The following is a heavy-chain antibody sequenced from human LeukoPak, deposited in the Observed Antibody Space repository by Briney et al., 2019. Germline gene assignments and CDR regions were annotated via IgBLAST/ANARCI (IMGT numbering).Heavy chain of an antibody. CDR2: IIPIFGTA. CDR3: ARVPTGTELYYYYMDV. V-gene: IGHV1-69*05. J-gene: IGHJ6*03. D-gene: IGHD1-1*01. Sequence: SVKVSCKASGGTFSSYAISWVRQAPGQGLEWMGGIIPIFGTANYAQKLQGRVTMTTDTSTSTAYMELRSLRSDDTAVYYCARVPTGTELYYYYMDVWGKGTTVTVSS. CDR1: GGTFSSYA.